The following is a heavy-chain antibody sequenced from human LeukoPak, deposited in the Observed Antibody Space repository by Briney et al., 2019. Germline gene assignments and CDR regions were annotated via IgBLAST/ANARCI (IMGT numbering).Heavy chain of an antibody. CDR3: ARGDFWSGYHQNWFDP. D-gene: IGHD3-3*01. CDR2: INPSGGST. CDR1: GYTFTGYY. V-gene: IGHV1-46*01. Sequence: GASVKVSCKASGYTFTGYYMHWVRQAPGQGLEWMGIINPSGGSTSYAQKFQGRVTMTRDTSTSTVYMELSSLRSEDTAVYYCARGDFWSGYHQNWFDPWGQGTLVTVSS. J-gene: IGHJ5*02.